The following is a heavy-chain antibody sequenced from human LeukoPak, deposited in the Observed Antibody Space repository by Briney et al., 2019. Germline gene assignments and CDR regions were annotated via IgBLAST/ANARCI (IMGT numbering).Heavy chain of an antibody. CDR2: IRGRGCST. Sequence: GGSLRLSCAASGFTFSSYAMSCVREAPGRAREGVSAIRGRGCSTYYADSVRGRFTIPRDSSKNTLYLQMNSLRAEDTAVYYRAKGLSGRGYSYGIYYYYGMDVWGKGTTVTVSS. V-gene: IGHV3-23*01. D-gene: IGHD5-18*01. CDR3: AKGLSGRGYSYGIYYYYGMDV. CDR1: GFTFSSYA. J-gene: IGHJ6*04.